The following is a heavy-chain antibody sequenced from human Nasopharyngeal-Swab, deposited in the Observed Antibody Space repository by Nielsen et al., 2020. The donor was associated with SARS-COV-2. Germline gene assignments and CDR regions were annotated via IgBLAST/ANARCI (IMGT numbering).Heavy chain of an antibody. CDR2: IWYDGSNK. V-gene: IGHV3-33*01. Sequence: GGSLRLSCAAYGFTFSSYGMHWIRQAPGKGLEWVAVIWYDGSNKYYADSVNGRFTISRNNAKNSLYLQMNSLRADDTAVYYCARWSGSSWDFDLWGRGTLVTVPS. CDR1: GFTFSSYG. J-gene: IGHJ2*01. CDR3: ARWSGSSWDFDL. D-gene: IGHD3-3*01.